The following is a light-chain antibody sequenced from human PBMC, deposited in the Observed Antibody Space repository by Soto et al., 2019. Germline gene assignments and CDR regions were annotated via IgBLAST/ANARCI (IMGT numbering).Light chain of an antibody. CDR1: LTDVGGYNF. V-gene: IGLV2-14*03. CDR2: DVS. Sequence: QPALPQHSPLAPSPGQPITISRTPTLTDVGGYNFVSWYQQYPGKAPKLMICDVSNRPSGVSNRFSGSKSGNTASLTISGLQAEDEADYYCSSFTGSNYVFGTGTKVTVL. CDR3: SSFTGSNYV. J-gene: IGLJ1*01.